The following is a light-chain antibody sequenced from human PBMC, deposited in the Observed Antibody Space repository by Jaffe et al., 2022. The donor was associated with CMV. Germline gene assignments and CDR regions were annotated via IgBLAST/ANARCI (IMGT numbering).Light chain of an antibody. CDR1: QSLVHSPGHTY. V-gene: IGKV2-30*02. Sequence: VLTQSPLSLSVTLGQPASISCRSSQSLVHSPGHTYLSWFHQRPGQSPRRLIYQVSVRDSGVPDRFSGSGSGTDFTLKLTRVEAEDIGVFYCMQGTHWPYTFGQGTKLEI. CDR3: MQGTHWPYT. CDR2: QVS. J-gene: IGKJ2*01.